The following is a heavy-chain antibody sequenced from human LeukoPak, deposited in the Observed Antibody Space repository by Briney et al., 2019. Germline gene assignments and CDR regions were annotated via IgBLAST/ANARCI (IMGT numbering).Heavy chain of an antibody. J-gene: IGHJ4*02. D-gene: IGHD1-1*01. CDR1: GFTFNNYG. CDR2: ISHDGSAK. V-gene: IGHV3-30*18. CDR3: AKGPIATTGKFDY. Sequence: GRSLRLSCAASGFTFNNYGMHWVRQAPGKGLEWMAVISHDGSAKYYADSVKGRFTIFRDNSKNTLQLQMNSLRPDDTAVYYCAKGPIATTGKFDYWGQGTLVAVPS.